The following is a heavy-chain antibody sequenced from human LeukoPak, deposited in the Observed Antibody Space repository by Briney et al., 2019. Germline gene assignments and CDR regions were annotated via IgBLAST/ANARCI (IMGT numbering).Heavy chain of an antibody. Sequence: ASVNVSCKASGYIFSRYFIHWVRQAPGQALEWLGWINPSSGGTNYAQELQGRVTMTRGTSTNTAYMELSSLTSDDTAVYFCARGYRDSIGPCLDSWGQGTLVTVSS. CDR1: GYIFSRYF. CDR2: INPSSGGT. CDR3: ARGYRDSIGPCLDS. J-gene: IGHJ5*01. V-gene: IGHV1-2*02. D-gene: IGHD3-22*01.